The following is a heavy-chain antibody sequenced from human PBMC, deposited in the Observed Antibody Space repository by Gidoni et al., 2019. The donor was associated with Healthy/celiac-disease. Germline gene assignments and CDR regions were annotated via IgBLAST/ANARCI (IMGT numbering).Heavy chain of an antibody. V-gene: IGHV3-23*01. CDR2: TSGRGGST. J-gene: IGHJ4*02. CDR1: GFTFSSYA. D-gene: IGHD5-12*01. Sequence: EVQLLESGGGLVQPGGSLRLSCAASGFTFSSYARSWVRQAPGKGLEWVSATSGRGGSTYYADSVKGLFPISRDNSKNTLYLQMNSRRAEDTAVYYCEKEAIISAGYDWDYWGQGTLVTVSS. CDR3: EKEAIISAGYDWDY.